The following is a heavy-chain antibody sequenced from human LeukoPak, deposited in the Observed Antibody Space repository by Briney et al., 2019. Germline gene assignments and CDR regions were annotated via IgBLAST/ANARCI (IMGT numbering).Heavy chain of an antibody. CDR3: ARGSGETGGYYYVY. D-gene: IGHD3-22*01. CDR2: IFPIFGTA. V-gene: IGHV1-69*13. CDR1: GGSFSRYA. Sequence: WASVKVSCTASGGSFSRYAISWVRQAPGQGLEWVGGIFPIFGTANYAQKFQGRVTITADESTRTAYMELRTLRSEDTAIYYCARGSGETGGYYYVYWGRGTPVTVSS. J-gene: IGHJ4*02.